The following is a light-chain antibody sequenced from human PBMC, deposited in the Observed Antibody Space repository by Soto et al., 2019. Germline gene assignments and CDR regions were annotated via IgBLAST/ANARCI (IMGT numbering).Light chain of an antibody. Sequence: QSALTQPAPVSRSPGQSITISCNGKSKDVGGYNYVSWYQQHPGKAPKLMIYDVSDRPSGVSNRFSASKSGNTASLTISGLQAEDEADYYCCSYTSSSAPWVFGTGTKVTVL. CDR2: DVS. J-gene: IGLJ1*01. V-gene: IGLV2-14*03. CDR1: SKDVGGYNY. CDR3: CSYTSSSAPWV.